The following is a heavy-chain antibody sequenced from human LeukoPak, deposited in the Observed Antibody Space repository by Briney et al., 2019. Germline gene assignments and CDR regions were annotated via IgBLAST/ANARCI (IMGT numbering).Heavy chain of an antibody. CDR2: IYYSGTT. CDR1: GGSISNYY. J-gene: IGHJ4*02. CDR3: ARGVYIAAAQYGY. D-gene: IGHD6-13*01. Sequence: SETLSLTCTVSGGSISNYYWSWIRQPPGKGLEWIGYIYYSGTTNYNPSLKSRVTISVDTSKSQFSLKLNSVTAADTAVYYCARGVYIAAAQYGYWGQGTLVTVSS. V-gene: IGHV4-59*01.